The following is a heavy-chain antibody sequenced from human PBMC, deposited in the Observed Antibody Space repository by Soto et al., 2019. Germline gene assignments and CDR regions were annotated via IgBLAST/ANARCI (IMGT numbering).Heavy chain of an antibody. D-gene: IGHD5-18*01. Sequence: QVQVQLWGAGLLKPSETLSLTCAVYGASLSDYYWTWIRQAPGRGLEWIGEIHPSGVINYSPSLRSRVSISADTSRDQFSLKLTSVTGADTAVYYCARGQDTAKVGNWGQGTLVTVSS. V-gene: IGHV4-34*02. CDR1: GASLSDYY. CDR3: ARGQDTAKVGN. CDR2: IHPSGVI. J-gene: IGHJ4*02.